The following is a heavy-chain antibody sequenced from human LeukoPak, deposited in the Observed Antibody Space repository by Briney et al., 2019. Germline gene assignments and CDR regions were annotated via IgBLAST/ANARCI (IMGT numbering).Heavy chain of an antibody. CDR2: ISTSSSYI. J-gene: IGHJ4*02. D-gene: IGHD2-15*01. CDR1: GFTFSSYA. V-gene: IGHV3-21*01. CDR3: ARSYVGVAAPYYFDF. Sequence: PGGSLRLSCAASGFTFSSYAMSWVRQAPGKGLEWVSSISTSSSYIYYADSVKGRFTISRDNAKNSLYLQMNSLRAEDTAVYYCARSYVGVAAPYYFDFWGQGTLVTVSS.